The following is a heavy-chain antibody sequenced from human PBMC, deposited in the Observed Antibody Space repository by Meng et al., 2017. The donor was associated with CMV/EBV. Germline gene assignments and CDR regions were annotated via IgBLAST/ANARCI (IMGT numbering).Heavy chain of an antibody. CDR2: IYCSGST. CDR3: AGGEGLGLTFDY. Sequence: GSLRLSCTVSGGSISSSSYYWGWIRQAPGMGREWIGSIYCSGSTYYNPSLKSRVTISEDTSKNQFALKRSPVTAADTAVYYCAGGEGLGLTFDYWGQGTLVTVSS. CDR1: GGSISSSSYY. J-gene: IGHJ4*02. V-gene: IGHV4-39*06. D-gene: IGHD4/OR15-4a*01.